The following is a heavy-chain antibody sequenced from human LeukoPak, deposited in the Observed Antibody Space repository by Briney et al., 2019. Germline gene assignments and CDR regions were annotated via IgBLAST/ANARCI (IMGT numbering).Heavy chain of an antibody. V-gene: IGHV1-2*02. CDR2: INPNSGGT. Sequence: ASVKVSCKASGYTFTGYYMHWVRQAPGQGLEWMGWINPNSGGTNYAQKFQGRVTMTGDTSISTAYMELSRLRSDDTAVYYCARDFSSGYYGAFDIWGQGTMVTVSS. CDR1: GYTFTGYY. D-gene: IGHD3-22*01. CDR3: ARDFSSGYYGAFDI. J-gene: IGHJ3*02.